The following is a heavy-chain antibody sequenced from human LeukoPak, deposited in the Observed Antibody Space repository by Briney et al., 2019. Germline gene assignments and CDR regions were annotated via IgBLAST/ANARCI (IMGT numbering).Heavy chain of an antibody. CDR3: ARVGGYSGYDYARNYYFDY. V-gene: IGHV1-18*01. Sequence: GASVKVSCKASGYTFTSYGISWVRQAPGQGLEWMGWISAYNGNTNYAQKLQGRVTMTTDTSTSTAYMELRSLRSDDTAVYYCARVGGYSGYDYARNYYFDYWGQGTLVTVSS. CDR1: GYTFTSYG. CDR2: ISAYNGNT. D-gene: IGHD5-12*01. J-gene: IGHJ4*02.